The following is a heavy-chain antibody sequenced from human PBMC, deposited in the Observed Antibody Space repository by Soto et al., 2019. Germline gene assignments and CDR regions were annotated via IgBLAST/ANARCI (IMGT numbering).Heavy chain of an antibody. J-gene: IGHJ6*02. D-gene: IGHD1-26*01. CDR1: GFTFSSYS. CDR2: ISSSSSYI. V-gene: IGHV3-21*01. Sequence: PGGSLRLSCAASGFTFSSYSMNWVRQAPGKGLEWVSSISSSSSYIYYADSVKGRFTISRDNAKNSLYLQMNSLRAEDTAVYYCARGSGSPRYYYYGMDVWGQGTTVTV. CDR3: ARGSGSPRYYYYGMDV.